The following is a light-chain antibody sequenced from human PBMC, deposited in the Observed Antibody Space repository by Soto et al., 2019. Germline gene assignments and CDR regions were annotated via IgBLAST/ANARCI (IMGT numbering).Light chain of an antibody. V-gene: IGKV3-11*01. CDR3: QQRTNWLT. Sequence: EIVLTQSPATLSLSPGERATLSCRASQNVSTYLAWYQLKPGQAPRLLIYDASNRATGIPARFSGSGSGTDFTLTISRLEPEDFAVYYCQQRTNWLTFGPGTKVDIK. J-gene: IGKJ3*01. CDR1: QNVSTY. CDR2: DAS.